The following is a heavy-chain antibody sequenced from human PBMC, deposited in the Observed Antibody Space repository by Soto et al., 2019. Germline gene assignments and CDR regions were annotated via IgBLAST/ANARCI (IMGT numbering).Heavy chain of an antibody. J-gene: IGHJ6*02. D-gene: IGHD2-15*01. CDR2: IWYDGSNK. CDR3: AREGYCSGGSCDRVGYYYGMDV. CDR1: GFTFSSYG. Sequence: PGGSLRLSCAASGFTFSSYGMHWVRQAPGKGLEWVAVIWYDGSNKYYADSVKGRFTISRDNSKNTLYLQMNSLRAEDTAVYYCAREGYCSGGSCDRVGYYYGMDVWGQGTTVTVSS. V-gene: IGHV3-33*01.